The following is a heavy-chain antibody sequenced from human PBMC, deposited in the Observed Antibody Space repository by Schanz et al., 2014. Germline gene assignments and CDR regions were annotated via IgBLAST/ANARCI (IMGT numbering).Heavy chain of an antibody. J-gene: IGHJ4*02. CDR2: IGYLGDT. CDR1: GFTLSNSD. CDR3: SRETDWSLHY. Sequence: EVQLVESGGGLVQPGGSLRLSCAASGFTLSNSDMHWVRQGTGKGLEWVSTIGYLGDTYYPDSVKSRFTVSRDSGQNSLYLHRNNQRAGDTAVYYCSRETDWSLHYWGQGALVTVSS. D-gene: IGHD1-1*01. V-gene: IGHV3-13*01.